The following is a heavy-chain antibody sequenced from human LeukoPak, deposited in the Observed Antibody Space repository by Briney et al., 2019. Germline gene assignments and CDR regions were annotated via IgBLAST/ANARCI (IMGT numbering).Heavy chain of an antibody. Sequence: NPSETLSLTCTVSGGSVSSGSYYWSWIRQPPGKGLEWIGYIYYSGGTNYNPSLKSRVTISVDTSKNQFSLKLSSVTAADTAVYYCASHSVAGSVYWGQGTLVTVSS. V-gene: IGHV4-61*01. CDR2: IYYSGGT. CDR1: GGSVSSGSYY. J-gene: IGHJ4*02. CDR3: ASHSVAGSVY. D-gene: IGHD6-19*01.